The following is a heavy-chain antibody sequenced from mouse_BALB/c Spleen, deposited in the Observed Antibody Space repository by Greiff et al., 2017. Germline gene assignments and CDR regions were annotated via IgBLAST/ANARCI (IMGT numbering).Heavy chain of an antibody. CDR2: IRSKSNNYAT. CDR1: GFTFNTYA. J-gene: IGHJ4*01. V-gene: IGHV10-1*02. Sequence: DVKLQESGGGLVQPKGSLKLSCAASGFTFNTYAMNWVRQAPGKGLEWVARIRSKSNNYATYYADSVKDRFTISRDDSQSMLYLQMNNLKTEDTAMYYCVRHVYAMDYWGQGTSVTVSA. CDR3: VRHVYAMDY.